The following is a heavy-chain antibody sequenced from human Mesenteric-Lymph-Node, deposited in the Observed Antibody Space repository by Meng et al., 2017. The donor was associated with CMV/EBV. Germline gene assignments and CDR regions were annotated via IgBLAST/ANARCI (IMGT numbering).Heavy chain of an antibody. J-gene: IGHJ4*02. CDR2: IYYSGST. V-gene: IGHV4-30-4*06. CDR3: GRVKCSGGSCYWIDY. D-gene: IGHD2-15*01. CDR1: GGSDSSVGYN. Sequence: SGGSDSSVGYNWSWIGQHPGKGLEWIGYIYYSGSTYYNQSLMSRVTISVDKSKNQFSLQLSSVTAADTAVYYCGRVKCSGGSCYWIDYWGQGTLVTVSS.